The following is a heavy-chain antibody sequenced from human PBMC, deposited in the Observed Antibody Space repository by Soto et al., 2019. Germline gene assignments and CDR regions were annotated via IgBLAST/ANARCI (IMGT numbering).Heavy chain of an antibody. V-gene: IGHV4-30-4*01. CDR1: GGSISSGDYY. CDR3: ARDVLYSTSRIDS. D-gene: IGHD6-6*01. J-gene: IGHJ4*02. CDR2: IYYSGST. Sequence: SETLSLTCTVTGGSISSGDYYWSWIRQPPGKGLEWIGYIYYSGSTYHTPSLRSRVTISVDTSKNQFSLKLSSVTAADTAVYYCARDVLYSTSRIDSWGQGTLVTVSS.